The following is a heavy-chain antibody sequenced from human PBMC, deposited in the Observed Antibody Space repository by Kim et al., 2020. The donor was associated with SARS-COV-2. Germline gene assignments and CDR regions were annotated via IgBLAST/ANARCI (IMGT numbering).Heavy chain of an antibody. CDR1: GFTFSSYS. D-gene: IGHD6-13*01. CDR2: IVSSSSTI. V-gene: IGHV3-48*02. Sequence: GGSLRLSCAASGFTFSSYSMNWVRQAPGKGLEWISYIVSSSSTIYYSDSVKGRFTISRDNAKNSLSLQMNSLRDEDTAVYYCVRDHSSWPPGYYGMDVWGQGTTVTVSS. CDR3: VRDHSSWPPGYYGMDV. J-gene: IGHJ6*02.